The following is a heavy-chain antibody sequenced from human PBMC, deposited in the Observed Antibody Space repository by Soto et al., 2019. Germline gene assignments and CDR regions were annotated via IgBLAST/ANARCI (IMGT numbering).Heavy chain of an antibody. V-gene: IGHV5-51*01. CDR1: GYSFTSYW. CDR3: ARLFDTSGWYDY. CDR2: IYPGDSDT. J-gene: IGHJ4*02. Sequence: GESLKISCNGSGYSFTSYWIGWVRQMPGKGLERMGIIYPGDSDTRYSPSFQGQVTISADKSITTTYLQWSSLKASDTAIYYCARLFDTSGWYDYWGQGTLVTVSS. D-gene: IGHD6-19*01.